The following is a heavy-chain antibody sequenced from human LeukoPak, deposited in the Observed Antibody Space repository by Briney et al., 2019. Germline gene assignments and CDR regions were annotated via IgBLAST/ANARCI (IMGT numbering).Heavy chain of an antibody. CDR3: ARYLVGATIVY. J-gene: IGHJ4*02. V-gene: IGHV1-18*01. CDR2: ISAYNCNT. D-gene: IGHD1-26*01. CDR1: GYTFTSYG. Sequence: GASVKVSCKASGYTFTSYGISWVRQAPGQGLEWMGWISAYNCNTNYAQKLQSRVTMTTDTSTSTAYMELRSVRSDDTAVDYCARYLVGATIVYWGQGTLVTVSS.